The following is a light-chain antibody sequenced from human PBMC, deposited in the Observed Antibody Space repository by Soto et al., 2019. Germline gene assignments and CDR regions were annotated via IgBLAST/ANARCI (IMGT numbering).Light chain of an antibody. V-gene: IGKV1-9*01. Sequence: IQLTQSPSSLSSSLGDRVTITCRASQGISSYLAWYQQKPGKAPKLLIYAASTLHSGVPSRFSGSGFGTEHTLTISSLKPEDFATYDCQQVNSYPFTFGGGTKVDIK. CDR3: QQVNSYPFT. CDR2: AAS. CDR1: QGISSY. J-gene: IGKJ4*01.